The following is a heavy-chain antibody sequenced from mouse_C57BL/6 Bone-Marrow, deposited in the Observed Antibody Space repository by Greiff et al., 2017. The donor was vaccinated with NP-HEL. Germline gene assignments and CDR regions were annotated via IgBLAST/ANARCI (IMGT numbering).Heavy chain of an antibody. Sequence: QVQLQQPGTELVKPGASVRLSGKASGYTFTSYGMHGVKQRPGQGLEWIGKINPSNGGTNYNEKFKSKATLTVDKSSSTAYMQLSSLTSEDSAVYYCARDPDGYYGAMDYWGQGTSVTVSS. V-gene: IGHV1-53*01. D-gene: IGHD2-3*01. CDR2: INPSNGGT. CDR1: GYTFTSYG. J-gene: IGHJ4*01. CDR3: ARDPDGYYGAMDY.